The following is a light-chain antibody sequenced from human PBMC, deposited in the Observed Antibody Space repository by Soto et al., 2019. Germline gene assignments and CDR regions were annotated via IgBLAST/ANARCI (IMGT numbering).Light chain of an antibody. CDR2: GAS. Sequence: EVVLTQSPDILSLSPGERASLSCSASQSVSGDYVAWYQQKPGQAPGLLIHGASNRATGIPDRFSGSGSGTDFTLTISRLEPEDFAVYFCHRYGSAPTCGRGTRLEIK. CDR1: QSVSGDY. V-gene: IGKV3-20*01. CDR3: HRYGSAPT. J-gene: IGKJ2*01.